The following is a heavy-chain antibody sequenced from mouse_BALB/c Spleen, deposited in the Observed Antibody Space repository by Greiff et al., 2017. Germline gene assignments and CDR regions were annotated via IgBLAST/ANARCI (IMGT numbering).Heavy chain of an antibody. D-gene: IGHD1-1*01. CDR1: GYTFTSYW. CDR3: ARLSGYYGSSYAMDY. Sequence: QVQLKESGAELARPGASVKLSCKASGYTFTSYWMQWVKQRPGQGLEWIGAIYPGDGDTRYTQKFKGKATLTADKSSSTAYMQLSSLASEDSAVYYCARLSGYYGSSYAMDYWGQGTSVTVSS. J-gene: IGHJ4*01. CDR2: IYPGDGDT. V-gene: IGHV1-87*01.